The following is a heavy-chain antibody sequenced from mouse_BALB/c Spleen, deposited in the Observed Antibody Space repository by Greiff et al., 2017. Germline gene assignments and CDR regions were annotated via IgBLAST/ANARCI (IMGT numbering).Heavy chain of an antibody. V-gene: IGHV1S127*01. D-gene: IGHD2-3*01. CDR3: ARGEIYDGYYFDY. CDR2: IDPSDSET. Sequence: VQLQQSGPQLVRPGASVKISCKASGYSFTSYWMHWVKQRPGQGLEWIGMIDPSDSETRLNQKFKDKATLTVDKSSSTAYMQLSSPTSEDSAVYYCARGEIYDGYYFDYWGQGTTLTVSS. J-gene: IGHJ2*01. CDR1: GYSFTSYW.